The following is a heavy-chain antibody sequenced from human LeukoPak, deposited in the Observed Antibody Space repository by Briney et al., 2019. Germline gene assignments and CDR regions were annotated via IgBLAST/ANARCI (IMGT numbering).Heavy chain of an antibody. J-gene: IGHJ6*03. Sequence: ASVKVSCKASGYTFTSYDINWVRQATGQGLEWMGWMNPNSGNTGYAQKFQGRVTMTRNTSISTAYMELSSLRSEDTAVYYCARVKGGSGSYSYYYMDVWGKGTTVTVSS. CDR3: ARVKGGSGSYSYYYMDV. V-gene: IGHV1-8*01. D-gene: IGHD1-26*01. CDR2: MNPNSGNT. CDR1: GYTFTSYD.